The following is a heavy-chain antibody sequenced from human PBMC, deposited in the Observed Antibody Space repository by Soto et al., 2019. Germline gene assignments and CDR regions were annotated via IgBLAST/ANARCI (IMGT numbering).Heavy chain of an antibody. CDR3: ASYMTTVTTWRTLNYYYGMDV. V-gene: IGHV1-69*06. D-gene: IGHD4-4*01. CDR2: IIPIFGTA. CDR1: GGTFSSYA. J-gene: IGHJ6*02. Sequence: SVKVSCKASGGTFSSYAISRARQAPGQGLEWMGGIIPIFGTANYAQKFQGRVTITADKSTSTAYMELSSLRSEDTAVYYCASYMTTVTTWRTLNYYYGMDVWGQGTTVTVSS.